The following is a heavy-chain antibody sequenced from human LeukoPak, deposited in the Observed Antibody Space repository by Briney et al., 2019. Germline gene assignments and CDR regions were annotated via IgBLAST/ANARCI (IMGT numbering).Heavy chain of an antibody. J-gene: IGHJ4*02. V-gene: IGHV3-23*01. CDR3: AKDGPGIVGSFH. CDR2: ISGSGGST. Sequence: GGSLRLSCAATGFTFSSYAMSWVRQAPGKGLEWVSAISGSGGSTYYADSVKGRFTISRDNSKNTLYLQMNSLRAEDTTVYYCAKDGPGIVGSFHWGQGTLVTVSS. D-gene: IGHD1-26*01. CDR1: GFTFSSYA.